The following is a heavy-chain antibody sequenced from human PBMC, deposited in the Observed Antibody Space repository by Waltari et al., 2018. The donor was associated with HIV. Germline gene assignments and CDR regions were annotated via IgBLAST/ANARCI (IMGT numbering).Heavy chain of an antibody. V-gene: IGHV3-23*01. D-gene: IGHD3-3*01. CDR3: VKGGGYYDSTGNVPFDY. CDR2: IGGGGDRS. CDR1: GFGFSSYA. Sequence: VQLLESGGGLVQSGGSLTLSCAASGFGFSSYAMIWVRQGPGKGLEWVSAIGGGGDRSYYVDSVKGRFTISRDNSKNTLSLQMNGLRAEDTAVYYCVKGGGYYDSTGNVPFDYWGQRSLVTVSS. J-gene: IGHJ4*02.